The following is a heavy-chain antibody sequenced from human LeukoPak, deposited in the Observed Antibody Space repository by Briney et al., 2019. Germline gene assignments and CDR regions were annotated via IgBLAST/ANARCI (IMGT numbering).Heavy chain of an antibody. CDR1: GYSFTGDY. CDR2: INPNSGGT. V-gene: IGHV1-2*02. CDR3: ARDLGDIVVVPAAIWFDP. J-gene: IGHJ5*02. Sequence: ASVKVSCKASGYSFTGDYMHWVRQAPGQGLEWMGWINPNSGGTNYAQKFQGRVTMTRDTSISTAYMELSRLRSDDTAVYYCARDLGDIVVVPAAIWFDPWGQGTLVTVSS. D-gene: IGHD2-2*01.